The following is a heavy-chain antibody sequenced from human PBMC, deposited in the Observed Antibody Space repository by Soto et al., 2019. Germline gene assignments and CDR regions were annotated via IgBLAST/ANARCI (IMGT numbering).Heavy chain of an antibody. CDR3: ARGNVVSGSFLFDY. D-gene: IGHD1-26*01. Sequence: EVQLVESGGGLVQPGGSLRLSCAASGFTFSSYEMNWVRQAPGKGLEWVSYISSSGSTIYYADSVKGRFTISRDNAKNSLYLQMNSLRAEDTAVYYCARGNVVSGSFLFDYWGQGTLVTVSS. V-gene: IGHV3-48*03. CDR2: ISSSGSTI. CDR1: GFTFSSYE. J-gene: IGHJ4*02.